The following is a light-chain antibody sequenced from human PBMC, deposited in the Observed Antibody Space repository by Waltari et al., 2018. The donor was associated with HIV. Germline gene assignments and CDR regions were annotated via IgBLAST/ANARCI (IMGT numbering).Light chain of an antibody. CDR2: EVS. J-gene: IGLJ3*02. CDR1: SSAVGGSNY. CDR3: SSYTSSSTLEV. Sequence: QSALTQPASVSGSPGQSIPISCTGTSSAVGGSNYVSWYPQHPGKAPKLMIYEVSNRPSGVSNRFSGSKSGNTASLTISGLQAEDEADYYCSSYTSSSTLEVFGGGTKLTVL. V-gene: IGLV2-14*01.